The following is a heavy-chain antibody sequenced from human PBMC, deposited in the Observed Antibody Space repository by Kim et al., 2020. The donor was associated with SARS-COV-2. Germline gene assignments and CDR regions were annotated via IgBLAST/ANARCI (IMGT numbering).Heavy chain of an antibody. V-gene: IGHV3-11*04. Sequence: VKGRFTISRDNAKTSLYLQMNSLRAEDTAVYYCARVGYSYGYWGRYYFDYWGQGTLVTVSS. D-gene: IGHD5-18*01. J-gene: IGHJ4*02. CDR3: ARVGYSYGYWGRYYFDY.